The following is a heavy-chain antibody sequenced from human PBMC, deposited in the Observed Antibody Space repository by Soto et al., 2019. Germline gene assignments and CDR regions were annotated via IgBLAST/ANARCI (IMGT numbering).Heavy chain of an antibody. V-gene: IGHV3-30-3*01. CDR1: GFTFSKHA. Sequence: QVQLMESGGGVVQPGRSLRLSCAASGFTFSKHAMHWVRQAPGKGLEWVAVISSDGSNKYYADSVKGRFTISRDNSKNTLYLQMNSLRAEDTAVCYCARMASFYCSGGSCYPTYGMDVWGQGTTVTVSS. J-gene: IGHJ6*02. D-gene: IGHD2-15*01. CDR2: ISSDGSNK. CDR3: ARMASFYCSGGSCYPTYGMDV.